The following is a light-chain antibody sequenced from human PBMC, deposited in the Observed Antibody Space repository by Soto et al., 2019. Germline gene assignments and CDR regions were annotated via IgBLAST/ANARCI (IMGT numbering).Light chain of an antibody. CDR2: KAS. J-gene: IGKJ1*01. Sequence: DIQMTQSPSTLSASVGDRVTITCRASQSISSWLAWYQQKPGTAPKLLIYKASTLQSGVPSRFSGSGSGTEFTLTISSLQPDDSATYYCQQYNDNWTLGKGNKVEIK. CDR1: QSISSW. V-gene: IGKV1-5*03. CDR3: QQYNDNWT.